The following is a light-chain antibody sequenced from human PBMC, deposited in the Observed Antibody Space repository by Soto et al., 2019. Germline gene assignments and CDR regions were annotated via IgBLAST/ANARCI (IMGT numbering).Light chain of an antibody. CDR1: QGISTF. J-gene: IGKJ5*01. Sequence: DIQMTQSPSSLSASVGDRVPITCRASQGISTFLAWFQQKPGKAPKTLIYAASSLHSGVQSRFSGSGSGSDFTRTISSLQPEDCATYYCQYYAGYPQIFGQGTRLEIK. CDR2: AAS. V-gene: IGKV1-16*01. CDR3: QYYAGYPQI.